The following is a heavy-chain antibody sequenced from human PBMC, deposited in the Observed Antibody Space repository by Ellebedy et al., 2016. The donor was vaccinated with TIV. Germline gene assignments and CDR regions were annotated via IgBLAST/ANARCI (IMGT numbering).Heavy chain of an antibody. CDR1: GFTFGDYG. V-gene: IGHV3-49*03. CDR2: ITSKPYGGTT. D-gene: IGHD2-21*01. CDR3: GRQFPKSAYYYYMDV. J-gene: IGHJ6*03. Sequence: GGSLRLSXTTSGFTFGDYGMSWFRQAPGKGLEWVGLITSKPYGGTTKYAASVKGRFTISRDDSKSIAYLQMSSLKIEDTAVYYCGRQFPKSAYYYYMDVWGKGTTVTVSS.